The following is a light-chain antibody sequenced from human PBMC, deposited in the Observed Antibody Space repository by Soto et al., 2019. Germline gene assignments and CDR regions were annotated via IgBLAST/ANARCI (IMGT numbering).Light chain of an antibody. V-gene: IGKV1-5*01. CDR3: QQYNSFPYT. J-gene: IGKJ2*01. CDR1: QSISSW. Sequence: DIPMTQSPSTLSASVGDRVTITCRASQSISSWLAWYQQKPGKAPKLLIYDASSLESGVPSRFSGSGSWTEFTLTISSLQPDDFATYYCQQYNSFPYTFGQGTKLEIK. CDR2: DAS.